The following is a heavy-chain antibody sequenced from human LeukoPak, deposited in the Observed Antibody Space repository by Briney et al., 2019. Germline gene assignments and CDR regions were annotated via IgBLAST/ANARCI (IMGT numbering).Heavy chain of an antibody. CDR3: TTFNWNPSDN. J-gene: IGHJ4*02. CDR2: IRSKAYGGTT. D-gene: IGHD1-20*01. V-gene: IGHV3-49*04. CDR1: GFPFSSYA. Sequence: KPGGSLRLSCSASGFPFSSYAMHWVRQAPGKGLEWVGFIRSKAYGGTTEFAASVKGRFTISRDDSKSIAYLQMNSLKIEDTAVYYCTTFNWNPSDNWGQGTLVTVSS.